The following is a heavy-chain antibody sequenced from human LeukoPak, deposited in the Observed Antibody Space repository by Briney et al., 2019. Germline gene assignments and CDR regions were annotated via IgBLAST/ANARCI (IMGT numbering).Heavy chain of an antibody. CDR3: ASTNYYDSSGFSNWFDP. V-gene: IGHV3-33*01. CDR1: GFTFSSYG. CDR2: IWYDGSNK. D-gene: IGHD3-22*01. J-gene: IGHJ5*02. Sequence: GGSLRLSCAASGFTFSSYGMHWVRQAPGKGLEWVAVIWYDGSNKYYADSVKGRFTISRDNSKNTLYLQMNSLRAEDTAIYYCASTNYYDSSGFSNWFDPWGQGTLVTVSS.